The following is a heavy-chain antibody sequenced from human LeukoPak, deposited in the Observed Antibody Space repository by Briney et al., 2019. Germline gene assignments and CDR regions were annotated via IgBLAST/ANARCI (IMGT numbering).Heavy chain of an antibody. CDR3: ASSCSGGSCSTPTRLDY. CDR1: GGSFSGYY. D-gene: IGHD2-15*01. J-gene: IGHJ4*02. CDR2: INHSRST. V-gene: IGHV4-34*01. Sequence: PSATLSLTCAVYGGSFSGYYWSWIRQPPGKGLDWIGEINHSRSTNYNPSLTSRVTISVDTSKNQFSLKLSSVTAADTAVYYCASSCSGGSCSTPTRLDYWGQGTLVTVSS.